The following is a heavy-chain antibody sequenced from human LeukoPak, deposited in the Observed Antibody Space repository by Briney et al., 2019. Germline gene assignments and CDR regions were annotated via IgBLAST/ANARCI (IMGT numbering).Heavy chain of an antibody. CDR1: ALTFNEFW. D-gene: IGHD6-25*01. CDR3: ARESEAAGTYYLDH. V-gene: IGHV3-74*01. Sequence: GRSLRPAYAPSALTFNEFWMHWARQVPVNELIWVSRIHQDGLHTWYADFMKGRFTISRDNAENTVYLQLNSLRVEDTAVYYCARESEAAGTYYLDHWGQGNLVTVSS. J-gene: IGHJ4*02. CDR2: IHQDGLHT.